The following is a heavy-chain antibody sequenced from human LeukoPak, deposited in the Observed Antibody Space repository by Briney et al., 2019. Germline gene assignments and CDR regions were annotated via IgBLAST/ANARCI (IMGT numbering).Heavy chain of an antibody. Sequence: SQTLSLTCTVSGGSISSGGYCWRWIRQHPGKGLEWSGYIYYSGSTYYNPSLQSRATLPVDTSKNQFSLKPRPATAADTAVYYCAGQLWLSRGSFDDCGQAPPVTVPS. CDR1: GGSISSGGYC. D-gene: IGHD5-18*01. J-gene: IGHJ4*02. CDR3: AGQLWLSRGSFDD. CDR2: IYYSGST. V-gene: IGHV4-31*03.